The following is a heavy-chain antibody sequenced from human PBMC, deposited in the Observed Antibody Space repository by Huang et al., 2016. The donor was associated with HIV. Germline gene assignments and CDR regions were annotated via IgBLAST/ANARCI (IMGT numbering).Heavy chain of an antibody. V-gene: IGHV3-13*01. Sequence: EVQVVESGGGLVQPGGSLRLSCAASGFPFSSYDMHWVRQAPGKGLEWVSSIGSAGDTYYADSVKGRFTLSRENAKNSVFLQMTSLKAGDTAVYFCARGGGLAIFGAPPRNWFDPWGQGTLVAVSS. CDR3: ARGGGLAIFGAPPRNWFDP. J-gene: IGHJ5*02. D-gene: IGHD1-26*01. CDR2: IGSAGDT. CDR1: GFPFSSYD.